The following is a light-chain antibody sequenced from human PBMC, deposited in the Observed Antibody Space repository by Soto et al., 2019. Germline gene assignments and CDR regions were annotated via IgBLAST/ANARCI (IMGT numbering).Light chain of an antibody. CDR2: ATS. CDR3: QQSYSTPPT. Sequence: DIQMTQSPSSLSASVGDRVTITCRASQSVSTFLNWYQQKPGKAPKLLIYATSNLHSGVPSSFSGSGSGTDFTLTISSLQPEDFATYYCQQSYSTPPTFGQGTKVEIK. CDR1: QSVSTF. V-gene: IGKV1-39*01. J-gene: IGKJ1*01.